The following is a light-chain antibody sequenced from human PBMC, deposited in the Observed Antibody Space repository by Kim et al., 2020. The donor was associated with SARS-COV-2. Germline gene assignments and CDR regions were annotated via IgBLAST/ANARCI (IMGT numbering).Light chain of an antibody. Sequence: GQSITCSCTGSSSDVGGYNYVSWYQQRPGKAPNLMVYEVRDRPSGVPDRFSGSKSGNTASMSVSGLQAEDESGYYCSSYAGSNIVVFGGGTQLTVL. CDR2: EVR. V-gene: IGLV2-8*01. CDR1: SSDVGGYNY. J-gene: IGLJ2*01. CDR3: SSYAGSNIVV.